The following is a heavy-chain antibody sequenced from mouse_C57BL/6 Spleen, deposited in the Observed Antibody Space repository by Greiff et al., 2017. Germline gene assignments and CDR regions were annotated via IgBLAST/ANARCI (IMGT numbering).Heavy chain of an antibody. CDR2: IDPSDSYT. V-gene: IGHV1-50*01. Sequence: QVQLQQPGAELVKPGASVKLSCKASGYTFTSYWMQWVKQRPGQGLEWIGEIDPSDSYTNYNQKFKGKATLTVDTSSSTAYMQLSSLTSEDSAVYDCARGGYYGSRYFDVWGTGTTVTVSS. D-gene: IGHD1-1*01. CDR3: ARGGYYGSRYFDV. CDR1: GYTFTSYW. J-gene: IGHJ1*03.